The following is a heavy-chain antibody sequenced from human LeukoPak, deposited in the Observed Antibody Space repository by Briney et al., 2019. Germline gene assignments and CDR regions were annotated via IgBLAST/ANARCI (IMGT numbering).Heavy chain of an antibody. D-gene: IGHD1-26*01. Sequence: GGSLRLSCAASGFPFSTYTMSWVRQAPGKGLEWVAVISYDGSNKYYADSVKGRFTISRDNSKNTLYLQMNSLRAEDTAVYYCARDGPPGWELGYFDYWGQGTLVTVSS. CDR3: ARDGPPGWELGYFDY. CDR1: GFPFSTYT. CDR2: ISYDGSNK. J-gene: IGHJ4*02. V-gene: IGHV3-30-3*01.